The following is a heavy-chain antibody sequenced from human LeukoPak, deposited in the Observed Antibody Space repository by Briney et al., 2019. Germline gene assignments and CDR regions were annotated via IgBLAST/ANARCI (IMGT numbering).Heavy chain of an antibody. Sequence: GRSLRLSCAASGFTFSSYWMHWVHQAPGKGLVWVSRINRDGSTTNYADSVKGRFTMSRDNAKNTLYLQMNSLRGEDTAVYYCARDGLYGSGSYYNVDLDYWGQGTLVTVSS. CDR3: ARDGLYGSGSYYNVDLDY. V-gene: IGHV3-74*01. J-gene: IGHJ4*02. CDR2: INRDGSTT. D-gene: IGHD3-10*01. CDR1: GFTFSSYW.